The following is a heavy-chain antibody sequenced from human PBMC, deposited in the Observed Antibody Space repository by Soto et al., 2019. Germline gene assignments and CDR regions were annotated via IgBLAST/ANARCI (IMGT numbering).Heavy chain of an antibody. CDR3: ARDTSGYLREYYFDY. CDR2: IYSGGST. D-gene: IGHD3-22*01. CDR1: GFTVSSNY. V-gene: IGHV3-53*01. Sequence: EVQLVESGGGLIQPGGSLRLSCAASGFTVSSNYMSWVRQAPGKGLEWVSVIYSGGSTYYADSVKGRFTISRDNSKNTLYLRMNSLRAEDTAVYYCARDTSGYLREYYFDYWGQGTLVTVSS. J-gene: IGHJ4*02.